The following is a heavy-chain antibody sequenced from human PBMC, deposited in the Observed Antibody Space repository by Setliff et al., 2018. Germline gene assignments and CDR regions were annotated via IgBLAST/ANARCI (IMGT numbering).Heavy chain of an antibody. J-gene: IGHJ4*02. CDR2: INPNSGDT. CDR1: GNTFTGYY. CDR3: AREVLSTVVAWDY. V-gene: IGHV1-2*02. D-gene: IGHD4-17*01. Sequence: ASVKVSCKASGNTFTGYYIHWLRQAPGQGLEWMGCINPNSGDTTFAQKFQGRVTITRDTSNSTDYMDLSRLTSDDTAMYYCAREVLSTVVAWDYWGQGTLVTVSS.